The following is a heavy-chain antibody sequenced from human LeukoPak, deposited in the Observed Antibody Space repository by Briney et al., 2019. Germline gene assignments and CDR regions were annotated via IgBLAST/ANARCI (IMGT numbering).Heavy chain of an antibody. CDR1: GYTFTSYG. CDR2: ISAYNGNT. V-gene: IGHV1-18*01. D-gene: IGHD3-3*01. Sequence: ASVKVSCKASGYTFTSYGISWVRQAPGQGLEWLGWISAYNGNTNYAQKLQGRVTMTTDTSTSAAYMELRSLRSDDPAVYYCARDAAVLRFLEWLTRKDYFDYWGQGTLVTVSS. CDR3: ARDAAVLRFLEWLTRKDYFDY. J-gene: IGHJ4*02.